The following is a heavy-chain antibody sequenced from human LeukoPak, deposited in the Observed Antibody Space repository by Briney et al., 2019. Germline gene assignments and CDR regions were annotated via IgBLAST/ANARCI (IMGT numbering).Heavy chain of an antibody. CDR3: VRGRYSSGWFKDKNWFDP. Sequence: SEALSLTCAVSGVAISRGGYAWNWIRQPPGKGLEWIAYIYHSGTTYYNPSLKSRATISVDTSKNQFSLKLSSVTAADTAVYYCVRGRYSSGWFKDKNWFDPWGQGIPVTVSS. CDR1: GVAISRGGYA. V-gene: IGHV4-30-4*07. D-gene: IGHD6-19*01. CDR2: IYHSGTT. J-gene: IGHJ5*02.